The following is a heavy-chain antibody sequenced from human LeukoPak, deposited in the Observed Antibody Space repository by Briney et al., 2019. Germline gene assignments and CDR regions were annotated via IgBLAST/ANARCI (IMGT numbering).Heavy chain of an antibody. V-gene: IGHV5-10-1*01. CDR2: IYPSDSYT. CDR1: GYSFTSYW. CDR3: ARRSGVVAATRGGYYFDY. D-gene: IGHD2-15*01. Sequence: GESLKISCKGSGYSFTSYWISWVRQMPGKGLELMGRIYPSDSYTNYSPSFQGHVTISADKSISTAHLQWSSLKASDTAMYYCARRSGVVAATRGGYYFDYWGQGTLVTVSS. J-gene: IGHJ4*02.